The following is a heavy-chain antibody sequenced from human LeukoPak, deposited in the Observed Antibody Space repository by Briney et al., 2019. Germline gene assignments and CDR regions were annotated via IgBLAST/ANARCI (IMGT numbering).Heavy chain of an antibody. Sequence: SETLSLTCTVSGGSISSSSYYWGWIRQPPGKGLEWIGSIYYSGSTYYNPSLKSRVTISVDTSKNQFSLKLSSVTAADTAVYYCARDDGSGSYPLDYWGQGTLVTVSS. V-gene: IGHV4-39*07. CDR1: GGSISSSSYY. J-gene: IGHJ4*02. CDR3: ARDDGSGSYPLDY. D-gene: IGHD3-10*01. CDR2: IYYSGST.